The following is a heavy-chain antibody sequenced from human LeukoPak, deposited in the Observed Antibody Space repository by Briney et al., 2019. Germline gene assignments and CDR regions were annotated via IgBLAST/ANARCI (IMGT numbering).Heavy chain of an antibody. J-gene: IGHJ4*02. D-gene: IGHD2-15*01. CDR2: ISGGGGST. V-gene: IGHV3-23*01. CDR3: AKDRLQWWTTTIDY. Sequence: GGSLRLSCAASGFTFSSYAMNWVRQAPGKGLEWVSAISGGGGSTYYADSVKGRFTISRDNSKNTLFLQMNGLRAEDTAIYYCAKDRLQWWTTTIDYWGQGTLVTVSS. CDR1: GFTFSSYA.